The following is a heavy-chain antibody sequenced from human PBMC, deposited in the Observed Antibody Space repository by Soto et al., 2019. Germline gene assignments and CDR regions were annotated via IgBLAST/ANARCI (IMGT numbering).Heavy chain of an antibody. V-gene: IGHV1-18*01. CDR2: ISAYNGIT. CDR1: GYTFNTYA. Sequence: QVRLVQSGIEVKKPGASVKVSCKTSGYTFNTYALSWVRQAPGQGLEWMGWISAYNGITVYAQVFQGRVTMTTNTSTSTAYLELTSLRSDDTAVYYCARSGGGSYNWGQGTLVTVSS. J-gene: IGHJ4*02. D-gene: IGHD3-3*01. CDR3: ARSGGGSYN.